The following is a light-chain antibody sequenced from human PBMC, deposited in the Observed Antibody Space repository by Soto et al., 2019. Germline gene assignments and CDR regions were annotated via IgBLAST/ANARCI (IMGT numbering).Light chain of an antibody. J-gene: IGLJ3*02. V-gene: IGLV2-8*01. CDR2: EVT. CDR3: SSYAGRDIWV. CDR1: SVDINY. Sequence: QSALTQPPSASGSRGQSVTISCTGTSVDINYVSWFQQHPGKAPKLIICEVTKRPSGVPDRFSGSKSGNTASLTVSGLQDDDEADYYCSSYAGRDIWVFGGGIKLTVL.